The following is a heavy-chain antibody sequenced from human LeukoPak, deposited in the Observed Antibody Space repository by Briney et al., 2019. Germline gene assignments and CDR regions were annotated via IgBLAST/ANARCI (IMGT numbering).Heavy chain of an antibody. D-gene: IGHD1-26*01. CDR3: ARDRGGSYDAFDI. Sequence: GGSLRLSCAASGFTVSSNYMSWVRQAPGKGLEWVSSISSSSSYIYYADSVKGRFTISRDNAKNSLYLQMNSLRAEDTAVYYCARDRGGSYDAFDIWGQGTMVTVSS. CDR1: GFTVSSNY. V-gene: IGHV3-21*01. J-gene: IGHJ3*02. CDR2: ISSSSSYI.